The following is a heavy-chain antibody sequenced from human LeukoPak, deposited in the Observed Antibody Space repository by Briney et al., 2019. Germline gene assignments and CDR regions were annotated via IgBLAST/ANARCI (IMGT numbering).Heavy chain of an antibody. CDR1: GYSISSGYY. CDR2: IYHSAST. Sequence: PSETLSLTCAVSGYSISSGYYWGWIRQPPGKGLEWIGSIYHSASTYYNPSLKSRVTISVDTSKNQFSLKLSSVTAADTAVYYCAGYVVVIDYWGQGTLVTVSS. J-gene: IGHJ4*02. V-gene: IGHV4-38-2*01. CDR3: AGYVVVIDY. D-gene: IGHD2-21*01.